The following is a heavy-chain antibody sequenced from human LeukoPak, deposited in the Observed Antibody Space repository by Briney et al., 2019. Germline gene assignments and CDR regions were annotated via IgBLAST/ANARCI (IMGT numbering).Heavy chain of an antibody. CDR2: IYYSGST. J-gene: IGHJ4*02. CDR3: ARDREQRGTFFDH. D-gene: IGHD1/OR15-1a*01. CDR1: GGSLSTYY. V-gene: IGHV4-59*01. Sequence: SETLSLTCTVSGGSLSTYYWSWIRQPPGKGLEWIGHIYYSGSTSYNPSLKSRVTISVDTSKGQFSLKLRSATTADTAVYFCARDREQRGTFFDHWGQGTLVSVSS.